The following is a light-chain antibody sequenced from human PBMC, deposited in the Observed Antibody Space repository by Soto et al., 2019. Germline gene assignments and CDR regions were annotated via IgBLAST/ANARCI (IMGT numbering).Light chain of an antibody. CDR2: DVS. V-gene: IGLV2-11*01. Sequence: QSVLTQPRSVSGSPGQSVALSCTGTSSDVGGYNYVSWYQQHPGKAPKLMIYDVSKRPSGVPGRFSGSKSGNTASLTISGLQAEDEADYYCCSYAGYYTSHVFXTGTKVTVL. CDR1: SSDVGGYNY. CDR3: CSYAGYYTSHV. J-gene: IGLJ1*01.